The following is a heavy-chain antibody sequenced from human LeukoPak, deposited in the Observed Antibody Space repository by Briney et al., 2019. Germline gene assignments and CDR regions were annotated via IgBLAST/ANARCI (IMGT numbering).Heavy chain of an antibody. CDR3: ATAIRGYDSSGYYNLQH. Sequence: GASVKVSFKASGGTFSSYAIRWVRQAPGQGLEWMGRIIPILGIANYAQKFQGRVTMTEDTSTDTAYMELSSLRSEDTAVYYCATAIRGYDSSGYYNLQHWGQGTLVTVSS. CDR2: IIPILGIA. V-gene: IGHV1-69*04. J-gene: IGHJ1*01. D-gene: IGHD3-22*01. CDR1: GGTFSSYA.